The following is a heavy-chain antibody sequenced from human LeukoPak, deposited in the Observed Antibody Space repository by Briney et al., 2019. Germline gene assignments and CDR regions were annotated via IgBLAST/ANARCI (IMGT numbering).Heavy chain of an antibody. Sequence: PGGSLRLSCAASGFTFSSYSMNWVRQAPGKGLEWVGRIKSKTDGGTTDYAAPVKGRFTISRDDSKNTLYLQMNSLKTEDTAVYYCTTDLLLWFGELLDPPDYWGQGTLVTVSS. V-gene: IGHV3-15*01. J-gene: IGHJ4*02. CDR2: IKSKTDGGTT. CDR1: GFTFSSYS. D-gene: IGHD3-10*01. CDR3: TTDLLLWFGELLDPPDY.